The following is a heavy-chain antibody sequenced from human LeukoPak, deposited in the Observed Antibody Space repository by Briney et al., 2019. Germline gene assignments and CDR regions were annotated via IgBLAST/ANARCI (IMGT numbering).Heavy chain of an antibody. J-gene: IGHJ4*02. CDR1: GYTFTGYF. D-gene: IGHD6-25*01. CDR3: ARGRPGDYFDY. V-gene: IGHV1-2*02. CDR2: INPNSGGT. Sequence: ASVKVSCKASGYTFTGYFMHWVRQAPGQGLEWMGWINPNSGGTSYLQNFQGRVTMTRDTSISTAYMDLSRLRSDDTAVYYCARGRPGDYFDYWGQGTLVTISS.